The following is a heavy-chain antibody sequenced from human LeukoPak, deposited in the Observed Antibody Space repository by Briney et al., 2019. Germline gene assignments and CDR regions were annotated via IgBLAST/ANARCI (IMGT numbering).Heavy chain of an antibody. J-gene: IGHJ5*02. CDR3: ARTYYYGSGSLRRGGKTKSSWFDP. V-gene: IGHV4-4*07. D-gene: IGHD3-10*01. Sequence: KSSETLSLTCTVSGGSISSYYWSWIRQPAGKGLEWIGRIYPSGSTNYNPSLKSRVTIAVDTSKNQFSLKLSSVTAADTAVYYCARTYYYGSGSLRRGGKTKSSWFDPWGQGTLVTVSS. CDR2: IYPSGST. CDR1: GGSISSYY.